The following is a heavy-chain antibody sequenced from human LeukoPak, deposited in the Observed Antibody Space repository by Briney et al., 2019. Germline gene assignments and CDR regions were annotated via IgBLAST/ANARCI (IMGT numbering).Heavy chain of an antibody. Sequence: PGGSLRLSCAASGFTVSSNYMSWVRQAPGKGLEWVSVIYSGGSTYYADSVKGRFTISRDNSKNTLYLQMNSLRAEDTAVYYCARGRGCSSTSCYPNHFDYWGQGTLVTVSS. V-gene: IGHV3-53*01. CDR2: IYSGGST. J-gene: IGHJ4*02. D-gene: IGHD2-2*01. CDR3: ARGRGCSSTSCYPNHFDY. CDR1: GFTVSSNY.